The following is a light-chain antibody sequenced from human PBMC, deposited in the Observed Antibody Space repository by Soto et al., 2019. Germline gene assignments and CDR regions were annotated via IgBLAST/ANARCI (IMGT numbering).Light chain of an antibody. CDR1: QSIGNS. Sequence: DIQMTQSPSTLSAPVGDRVTITCRASQSIGNSLAWYQQKPGKAPKLLIYKASSLESGVPSRFSGSGSGTEFTLTISSLQPDDFATYYCQQYNSYPWTFGQGTKVEIK. CDR3: QQYNSYPWT. V-gene: IGKV1-5*03. J-gene: IGKJ1*01. CDR2: KAS.